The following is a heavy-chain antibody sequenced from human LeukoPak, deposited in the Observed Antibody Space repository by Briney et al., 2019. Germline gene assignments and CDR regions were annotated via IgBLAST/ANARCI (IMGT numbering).Heavy chain of an antibody. CDR2: ISGGGGST. Sequence: GGSLRLSCVASGFTFTNYAMSWVRQAPGKGLEWVSGISGGGGSTYYADTVKGRFTISRDNSKNTLYLQMNSLRAEDTAVYYCAKVYRTGRFLERDAFDIWGQGTMVTVSS. V-gene: IGHV3-23*01. CDR3: AKVYRTGRFLERDAFDI. D-gene: IGHD3-3*01. J-gene: IGHJ3*02. CDR1: GFTFTNYA.